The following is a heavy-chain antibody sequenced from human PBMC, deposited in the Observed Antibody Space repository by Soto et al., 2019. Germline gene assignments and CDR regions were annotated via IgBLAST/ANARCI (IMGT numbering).Heavy chain of an antibody. V-gene: IGHV1-8*01. D-gene: IGHD1-7*01. CDR3: ARTSSGTREGFDP. CDR1: GYSFTTYD. Sequence: QVQLVQSGAEVKKPGASVRVCCKASGYSFTTYDINWVRQATGQGLEWMGWINPNNGNTGYAQKFQGRVTLTRTTSISTAYMELSSLRSDDTAVYYCARTSSGTREGFDPWGQGTLVTVSS. J-gene: IGHJ5*02. CDR2: INPNNGNT.